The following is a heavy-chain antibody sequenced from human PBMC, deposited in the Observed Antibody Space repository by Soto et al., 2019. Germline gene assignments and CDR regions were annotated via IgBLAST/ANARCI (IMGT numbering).Heavy chain of an antibody. Sequence: QVQLVQSGAEVKKPGASVKVSCKASGYSFTNYDINWVRQATGQGLEWMGWMSPRRGNTAYAQKFQGRVAMTRNTSISTAYMELSSLTSEDTAVYYCASGGYNWNAYAYWGQGTLVSVSS. J-gene: IGHJ4*02. D-gene: IGHD1-20*01. CDR2: MSPRRGNT. CDR1: GYSFTNYD. V-gene: IGHV1-8*01. CDR3: ASGGYNWNAYAY.